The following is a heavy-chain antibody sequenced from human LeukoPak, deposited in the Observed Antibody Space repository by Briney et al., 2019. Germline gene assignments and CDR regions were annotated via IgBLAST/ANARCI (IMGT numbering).Heavy chain of an antibody. CDR3: ARPNIWGAFEI. J-gene: IGHJ3*02. CDR1: GLSISSGYY. CDR2: IYPSGST. V-gene: IGHV4-38-2*01. D-gene: IGHD7-27*01. Sequence: KPSETPSLTCAVSGLSISSGYYWGWIRQPPGKGLDWIGNIYPSGSTYYNPSLKSRVTISVDTSKNQFSLRLSSVTAADAAVYYCARPNIWGAFEIWGQGTMVIVPS.